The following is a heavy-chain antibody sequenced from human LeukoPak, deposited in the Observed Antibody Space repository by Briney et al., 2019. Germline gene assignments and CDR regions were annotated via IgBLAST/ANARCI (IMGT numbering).Heavy chain of an antibody. CDR1: GFSFTTYW. J-gene: IGHJ4*02. V-gene: IGHV3-7*01. D-gene: IGHD6-19*01. Sequence: GESLRLSCAASGFSFTTYWMSWVRQTPGKGLEWVANIQQDGSEEYYVNSVKGRFTISRDNAENSLYLQMDSLRVEETALYYCVRARAVTGTLFDYWGQGTLVSVA. CDR3: VRARAVTGTLFDY. CDR2: IQQDGSEE.